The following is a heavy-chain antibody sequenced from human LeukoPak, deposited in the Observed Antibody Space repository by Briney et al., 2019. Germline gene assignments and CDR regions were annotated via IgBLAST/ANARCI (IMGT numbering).Heavy chain of an antibody. J-gene: IGHJ6*03. CDR3: ARRARFLEWFMGHYYMDV. CDR1: GGSFSGYY. D-gene: IGHD3-3*01. CDR2: INHSGST. Sequence: PSETLSLTCAVYGGSFSGYYWSWIRQPPGKGLEWIGEINHSGSTNYNPSLTSRVTISVDTSKNQFSLKLSSVTAADTAVYYCARRARFLEWFMGHYYMDVWGEGTTVTVSS. V-gene: IGHV4-34*01.